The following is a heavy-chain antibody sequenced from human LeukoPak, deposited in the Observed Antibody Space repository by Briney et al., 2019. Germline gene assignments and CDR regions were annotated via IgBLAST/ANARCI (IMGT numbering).Heavy chain of an antibody. Sequence: GGSLRLSCAASGFTFSDSAIHWVRQATGKGLVWVSRINSDGSSTSYADSVKGRFTISRDNAKNTLYLQMNSLRAEDTAVYYCASAMGATKDYWGQGTLVTVSS. CDR2: INSDGSST. CDR1: GFTFSDSA. V-gene: IGHV3-74*01. J-gene: IGHJ4*02. CDR3: ASAMGATKDY. D-gene: IGHD1-26*01.